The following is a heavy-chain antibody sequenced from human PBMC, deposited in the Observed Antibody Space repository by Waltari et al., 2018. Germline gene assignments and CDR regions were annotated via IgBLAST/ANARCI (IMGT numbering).Heavy chain of an antibody. J-gene: IGHJ4*02. Sequence: QVQLQESGPGLVKPSETLSLTCTVSGGSISSYYWRWIRQPPGKGLEWIGYIYYSGSTNYNPSLKSRVTISVDTSKNQFSLKLSSVTAADTAVYYCARETSGSYGYWGQGTLVTVSS. V-gene: IGHV4-59*01. CDR3: ARETSGSYGY. CDR2: IYYSGST. CDR1: GGSISSYY. D-gene: IGHD1-26*01.